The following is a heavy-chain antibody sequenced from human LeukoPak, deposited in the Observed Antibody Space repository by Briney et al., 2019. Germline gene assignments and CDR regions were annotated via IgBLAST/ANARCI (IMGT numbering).Heavy chain of an antibody. V-gene: IGHV3-7*01. J-gene: IGHJ6*02. Sequence: GGSLRLSCAASGFTLSTYWMSWVRQAPGKGLECVGYINQDGTEKYYVESVEGRFTISRDNAKNSLYLQMNSLRAEDTAVYYCARQDCTNGIWSSYYYYGMDVWGQGTTVTVSS. CDR2: INQDGTEK. D-gene: IGHD2-8*01. CDR3: ARQDCTNGIWSSYYYYGMDV. CDR1: GFTLSTYW.